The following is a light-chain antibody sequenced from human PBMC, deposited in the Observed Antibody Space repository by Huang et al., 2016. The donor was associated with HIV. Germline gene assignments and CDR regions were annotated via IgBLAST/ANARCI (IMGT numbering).Light chain of an antibody. V-gene: IGKV1-33*01. CDR1: QDINNY. J-gene: IGKJ5*01. CDR2: YAS. Sequence: DIQMTQSPSSLSASVGDRVTITCQASQDINNYLNWYQQRPGRAPQLLIYYASILDTGVPSRFSGSGSGTDFTFTISSLQPEDVATYYCQHYNGYPLTFGQGTR. CDR3: QHYNGYPLT.